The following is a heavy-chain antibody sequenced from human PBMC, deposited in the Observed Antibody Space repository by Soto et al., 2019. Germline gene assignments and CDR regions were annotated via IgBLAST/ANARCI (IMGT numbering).Heavy chain of an antibody. CDR2: IFSKDEK. D-gene: IGHD3-10*01. J-gene: IGHJ4*02. CDR3: ARILWYGVNFYYFGY. CDR1: GFSLSNARMG. Sequence: GPTLLNPTAALTLTCTDSGFSLSNARMGVSWIRQLPRKARECLTHIFSKDEKTYSTYLKSRRTNSKDTSNSQRVLTMTNMDPVDTATYYCARILWYGVNFYYFGYLGQGTLGTVSS. V-gene: IGHV2-26*01.